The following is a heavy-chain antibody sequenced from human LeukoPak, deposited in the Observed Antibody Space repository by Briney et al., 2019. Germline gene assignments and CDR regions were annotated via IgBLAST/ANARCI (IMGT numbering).Heavy chain of an antibody. CDR2: ISAYNGNT. Sequence: GASVKVSCKASGYTFTIYGISWVRQAPGQGLEWMGWISAYNGNTNYAQKLQGRVTMTTDTSTSTAYMEPRSLRYDDTAVYYCARGGYYYDSSGQKTDSWGQGTLVTVSS. CDR3: ARGGYYYDSSGQKTDS. D-gene: IGHD3-22*01. V-gene: IGHV1-18*01. CDR1: GYTFTIYG. J-gene: IGHJ4*02.